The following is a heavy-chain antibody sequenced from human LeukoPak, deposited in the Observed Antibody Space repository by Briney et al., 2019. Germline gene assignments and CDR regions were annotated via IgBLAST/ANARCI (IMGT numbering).Heavy chain of an antibody. J-gene: IGHJ4*02. CDR1: EFTFSSYS. CDR3: AKGHRYSSSWPWGDYFDY. Sequence: GGSLRLSCAASEFTFSSYSMNWVRQAPGKGLEWVSSINSGSSYIYYADSVKGRFTVSRDNAKNTLYLQMNSLRAEDTAVYYCAKGHRYSSSWPWGDYFDYWGQGTLVTVSS. CDR2: INSGSSYI. V-gene: IGHV3-21*04. D-gene: IGHD6-13*01.